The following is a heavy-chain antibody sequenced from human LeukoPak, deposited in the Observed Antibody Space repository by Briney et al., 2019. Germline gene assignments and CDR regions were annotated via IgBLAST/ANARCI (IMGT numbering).Heavy chain of an antibody. J-gene: IGHJ4*02. CDR3: ARDRGSSGAAYFDY. Sequence: PSETLSLTCTVSGGSISSYYCSWIRQPPGKGLEWIGYISYSGSTNYNPSLKSRVTISVDTSKNQFSLKLRSVTAADTAVYYCARDRGSSGAAYFDYWGQGTLVTVSS. D-gene: IGHD2-15*01. V-gene: IGHV4-59*01. CDR2: ISYSGST. CDR1: GGSISSYY.